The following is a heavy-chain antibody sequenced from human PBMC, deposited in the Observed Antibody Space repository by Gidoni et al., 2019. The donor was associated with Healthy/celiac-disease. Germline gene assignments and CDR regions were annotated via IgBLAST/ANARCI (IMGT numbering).Heavy chain of an antibody. CDR3: ARGQVTTSLDY. V-gene: IGHV4-34*01. J-gene: IGHJ4*02. D-gene: IGHD4-17*01. Sequence: QVQLQQWGAGLLKPSETLSLTCAVYGGSFSGYYWSWIRQPPGKGLEWLGEINHSGSTNYNPSLKSRVTISVDTSKNQFSLKLSSVTAADTAVYYCARGQVTTSLDYWGQGTLVTVSS. CDR1: GGSFSGYY. CDR2: INHSGST.